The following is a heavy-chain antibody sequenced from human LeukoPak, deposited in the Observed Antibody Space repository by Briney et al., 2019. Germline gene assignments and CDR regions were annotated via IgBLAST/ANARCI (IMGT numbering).Heavy chain of an antibody. CDR3: TRDYYYRMDV. CDR1: GVTFSENW. Sequence: PGGSLRPSCADSGVTFSENWMHWVREAPGKGLGWVSRIEGDGTGTVYADSVKGRFTISRDNANNTLYLQMNSLRAEDTAVYYCTRDYYYRMDVWGKGTTVTVSS. V-gene: IGHV3-74*01. J-gene: IGHJ6*04. CDR2: IEGDGTGT.